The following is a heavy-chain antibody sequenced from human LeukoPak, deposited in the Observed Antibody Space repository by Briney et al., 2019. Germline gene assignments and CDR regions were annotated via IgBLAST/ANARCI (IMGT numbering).Heavy chain of an antibody. Sequence: GGSLRLSCAASGFTFSSYAMSWVRQAPGKGLDWVSTISGSGGSTYYADSVKGRFTISRDNSKNTLYLQMNTLGAEDTAVYYCATNAGPGPDDAFDIWGQGTMVTVSS. CDR2: ISGSGGST. V-gene: IGHV3-23*01. J-gene: IGHJ3*02. CDR1: GFTFSSYA. CDR3: ATNAGPGPDDAFDI.